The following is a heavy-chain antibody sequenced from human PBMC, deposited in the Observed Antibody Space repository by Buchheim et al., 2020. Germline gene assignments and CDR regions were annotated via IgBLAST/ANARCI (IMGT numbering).Heavy chain of an antibody. CDR2: IIPILGIA. V-gene: IGHV1-69*02. Sequence: QVQLVQSGAEVKKPGSSVKVSCKASGGTFSSYTISWVRQAPGQGLEWMGRIIPILGIANYAQKFQGRVTITADKSTSTAYMELSSLRSEDTAVYYCARKPRVAAAGTIYYYYGMDVWGQGTT. CDR1: GGTFSSYT. D-gene: IGHD6-13*01. CDR3: ARKPRVAAAGTIYYYYGMDV. J-gene: IGHJ6*02.